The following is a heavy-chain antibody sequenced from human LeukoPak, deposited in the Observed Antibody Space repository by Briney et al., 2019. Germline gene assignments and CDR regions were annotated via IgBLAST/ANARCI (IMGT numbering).Heavy chain of an antibody. D-gene: IGHD1-26*01. CDR1: GGSISSGSYY. CDR2: IYTSGST. Sequence: SQTLSLTCTVSGGSISSGSYYWSWIRQPAGKGLEWIGRIYTSGSTNYNPSLKSRVTISVDTSKNQFSLKLSSVTAADTAVYYRARVRSGSYYYYYYMDVWGKGTTVTVSS. J-gene: IGHJ6*03. V-gene: IGHV4-61*02. CDR3: ARVRSGSYYYYYYMDV.